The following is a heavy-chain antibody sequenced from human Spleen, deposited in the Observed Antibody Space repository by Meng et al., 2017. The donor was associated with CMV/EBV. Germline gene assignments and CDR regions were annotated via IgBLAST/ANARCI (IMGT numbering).Heavy chain of an antibody. D-gene: IGHD1-26*01. J-gene: IGHJ4*02. CDR3: ANAEMPGATGDY. CDR1: GLTFSNYE. V-gene: IGHV3-48*03. CDR2: ISSSDNSI. Sequence: GESLKISCTVSGLTFSNYEMNWVRQAPGKGLEWVSFISSSDNSIYYADSVKGRFTISRDNAKNSLYLQMNSLRAEDTAVYYCANAEMPGATGDYWGQGSLVTVFS.